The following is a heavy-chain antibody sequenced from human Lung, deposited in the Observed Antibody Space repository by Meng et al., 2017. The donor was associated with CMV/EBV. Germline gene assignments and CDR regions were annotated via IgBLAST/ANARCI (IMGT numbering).Heavy chain of an antibody. D-gene: IGHD4-17*01. CDR1: GGSISGSTHY. CDR2: MYYSGRT. CDR3: ARYYDSGGFDP. V-gene: IGHV4-39*07. Sequence: QLQVQEPGPGPVKPSETLSLTCTVSGGSISGSTHYWGWIRQPPGKGLEWIGSMYYSGRTYYNPSLKSRVTISVDTSKNQFSLKLSSVTAADTAIYYCARYYDSGGFDPWGQGTLVTVSS. J-gene: IGHJ5*02.